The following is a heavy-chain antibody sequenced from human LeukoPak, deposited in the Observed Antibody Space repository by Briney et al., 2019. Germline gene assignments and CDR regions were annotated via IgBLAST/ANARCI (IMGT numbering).Heavy chain of an antibody. CDR1: GFSFNSYT. CDR2: ISPVSSYT. D-gene: IGHD2/OR15-2a*01. Sequence: GGSLRLSCLASGFSFNSYTMNWVREAPGKRLEWVSTISPVSSYTWYAESVKGRFTISRENPKNSLYLQMDSLRAEDTAVYYCVRDVSRRIGMDVWGQGTTVSVSS. J-gene: IGHJ6*02. CDR3: VRDVSRRIGMDV. V-gene: IGHV3-21*01.